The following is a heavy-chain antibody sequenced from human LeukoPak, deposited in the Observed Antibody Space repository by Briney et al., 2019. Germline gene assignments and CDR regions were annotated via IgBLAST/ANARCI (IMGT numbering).Heavy chain of an antibody. CDR1: GGSISSGGYY. V-gene: IGHV4-31*03. CDR3: ARGATAYYFDY. Sequence: SETLSLTCTVSGGSISSGGYYWSWIRQYPGKGLEWIGYIYYSGSTYYNPSLKSRVTISVDTSKNQFSLKLSSVTAADTAVYYCARGATAYYFDYWGQGTLVTVSS. CDR2: IYYSGST. J-gene: IGHJ4*02.